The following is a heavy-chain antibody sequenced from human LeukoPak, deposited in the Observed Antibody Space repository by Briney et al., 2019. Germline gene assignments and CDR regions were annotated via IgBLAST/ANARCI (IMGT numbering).Heavy chain of an antibody. CDR3: AKGDSGSYVRPADY. J-gene: IGHJ4*02. V-gene: IGHV3-9*01. CDR2: ISWNSGSI. CDR1: GFTFDDYA. Sequence: PGGSLRLSCAASGFTFDDYAMHWVRQAPGKGLEWVSGISWNSGSIGYADSVKGRFTIPRDNAKNSLYLQMNSLRAEDTALYYCAKGDSGSYVRPADYWGQGTLVTVSS. D-gene: IGHD1-26*01.